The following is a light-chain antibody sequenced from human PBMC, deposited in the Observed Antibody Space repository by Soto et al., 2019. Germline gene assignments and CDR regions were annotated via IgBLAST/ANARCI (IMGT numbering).Light chain of an antibody. CDR3: SSYTSSSNPYV. J-gene: IGLJ1*01. Sequence: QSVLTQPASLSGSPGQSITISCTGTSSDVGGYNYVSWYQQHPGKAPKLMIYEVSNRPSGGSNRFSGSKSGNTASLTISGLQAEDEADDYCSSYTSSSNPYVFGTGTKLTVL. CDR1: SSDVGGYNY. CDR2: EVS. V-gene: IGLV2-14*01.